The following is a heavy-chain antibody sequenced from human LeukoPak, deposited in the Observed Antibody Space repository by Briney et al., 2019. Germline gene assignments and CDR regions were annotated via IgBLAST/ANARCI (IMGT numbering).Heavy chain of an antibody. CDR2: MNPNSGNT. J-gene: IGHJ4*02. Sequence: APVKVSCKASGHTFTSYDINWVRQATGQGLEWMGWMNPNSGNTGYAQKFQGRVTITRNTSISTAYMELSSLRSEDTAVYYCARDAHTWELPHFDYWGQGTLVTVSS. CDR1: GHTFTSYD. CDR3: ARDAHTWELPHFDY. D-gene: IGHD1-26*01. V-gene: IGHV1-8*03.